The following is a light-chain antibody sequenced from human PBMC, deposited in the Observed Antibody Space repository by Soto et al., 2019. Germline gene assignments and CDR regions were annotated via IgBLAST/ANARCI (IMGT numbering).Light chain of an antibody. Sequence: DIQMTQSPSSVSASVGDRVTINCRASQVMSSWLAWYQQKPGKAPKLLIFAASTLQSGVPSRFSGSGSRTDFTLTISDLQPEDVATYYCQQADSLPITFGQGTRLENK. CDR3: QQADSLPIT. J-gene: IGKJ5*01. CDR2: AAS. CDR1: QVMSSW. V-gene: IGKV1D-12*01.